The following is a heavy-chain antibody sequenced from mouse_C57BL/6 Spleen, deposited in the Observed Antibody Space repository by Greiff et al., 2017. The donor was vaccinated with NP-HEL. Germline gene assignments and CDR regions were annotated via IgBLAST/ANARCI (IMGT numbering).Heavy chain of an antibody. D-gene: IGHD2-2*01. J-gene: IGHJ3*01. CDR1: GFNIKDDY. CDR3: TFYYGYDGGAWFAY. Sequence: EVHLKESGAELVRPGASVKLSCTASGFNIKDDYMHWVKQRPEQGLEWIGWIDPENGDTEYASKFQGKATITADTSSNTAYLQLSSLTSEDTAVYYCTFYYGYDGGAWFAYWGQGTLVTVSA. V-gene: IGHV14-4*01. CDR2: IDPENGDT.